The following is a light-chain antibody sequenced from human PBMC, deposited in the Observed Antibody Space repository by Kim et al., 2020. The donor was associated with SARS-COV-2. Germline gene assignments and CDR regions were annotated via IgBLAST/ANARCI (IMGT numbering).Light chain of an antibody. CDR1: QSVSSN. J-gene: IGKJ2*01. Sequence: PATLSVTPGERATLSCRASQSVSSNLAWYQQKPGQAPRLLIYGASTRATGIPARFSGSGSGTEFTLTISSLQSEDFAVYYCQQYNTFGQGTKLEIK. CDR2: GAS. V-gene: IGKV3-15*01. CDR3: QQYNT.